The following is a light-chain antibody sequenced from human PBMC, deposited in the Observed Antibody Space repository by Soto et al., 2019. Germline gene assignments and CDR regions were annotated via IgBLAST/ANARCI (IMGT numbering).Light chain of an antibody. Sequence: DIQMTQPPSSLSASVGDRVTITCRASQSISSYLNWYQQKPGKAPKLLIYAASSLQSGVPSRFSGSGSGTDFTLTISSLQPEDFATYYCQRSFRTPLTFGGGTKVEIK. CDR1: QSISSY. CDR2: AAS. CDR3: QRSFRTPLT. J-gene: IGKJ4*01. V-gene: IGKV1-39*01.